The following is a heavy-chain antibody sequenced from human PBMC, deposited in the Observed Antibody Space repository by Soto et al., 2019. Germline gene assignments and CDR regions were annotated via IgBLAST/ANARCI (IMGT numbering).Heavy chain of an antibody. CDR2: ISCCGGST. V-gene: IGHV3-23*01. CDR1: GFNFKKFA. D-gene: IGHD6-19*01. CDR3: AKADGEQWLLPHLDK. Sequence: GGSLRLSCVASGFNFKKFAMSWVRQAPGEGLEWVSGISCCGGSTSYADSVKGRFSIARDDSTNTLSLQMNNLRVEDTAQYYCAKADGEQWLLPHLDKWGQGTLVTVSS. J-gene: IGHJ4*02.